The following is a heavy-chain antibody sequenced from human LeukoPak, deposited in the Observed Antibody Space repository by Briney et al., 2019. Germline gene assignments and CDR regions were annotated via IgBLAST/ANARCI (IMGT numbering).Heavy chain of an antibody. CDR3: ARSRAFNSGAFDP. Sequence: SETLSLTCAVYGGSFSGYYWSWIRQPPGKGLEWIGEINHSGSTNYNPSLTSRVTISVDTSKNQFSLRLNSVTAADTAVYYCARSRAFNSGAFDPWGQGSLVTVAS. CDR2: INHSGST. D-gene: IGHD1-26*01. CDR1: GGSFSGYY. J-gene: IGHJ5*02. V-gene: IGHV4-34*01.